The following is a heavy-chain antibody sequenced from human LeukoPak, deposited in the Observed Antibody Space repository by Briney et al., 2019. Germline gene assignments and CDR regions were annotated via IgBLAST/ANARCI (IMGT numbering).Heavy chain of an antibody. D-gene: IGHD3-10*01. CDR1: GFTFINYA. CDR2: ISGRGDRT. Sequence: GGSLRLSCAASGFTFINYAMTWVRQAPGKGLEWVSDISGRGDRTHYADSVKGRFTISRDNSKNMVYMQMDSLRAEDTALYYCAKTYYYGSGTFSFDHWGQGTLVTVSS. V-gene: IGHV3-23*01. J-gene: IGHJ4*02. CDR3: AKTYYYGSGTFSFDH.